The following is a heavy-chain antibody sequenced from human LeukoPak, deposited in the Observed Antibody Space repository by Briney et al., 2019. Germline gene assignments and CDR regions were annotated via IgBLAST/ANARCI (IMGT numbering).Heavy chain of an antibody. D-gene: IGHD3-22*01. CDR2: ISAYNGNT. V-gene: IGHV1-18*01. J-gene: IGHJ4*02. CDR3: AREYYYDSSGYSYYFDY. CDR1: GYTFTSYG. Sequence: ASEKVSCKASGYTFTSYGISWVRQAPGQGLEWMGWISAYNGNTNYAQKLQGRVTMTTDTSTSTAYMELRSLRSDDTAVYYCAREYYYDSSGYSYYFDYWGQGTLVTVSS.